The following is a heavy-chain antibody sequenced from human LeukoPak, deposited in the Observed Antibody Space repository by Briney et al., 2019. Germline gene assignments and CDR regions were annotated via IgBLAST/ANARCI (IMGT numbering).Heavy chain of an antibody. J-gene: IGHJ6*03. CDR3: ARGKTGDYYMDV. V-gene: IGHV3-11*01. CDR1: GFTFSDYY. Sequence: KAGGSLRLSCAASGFTFSDYYMRWIRQAPGKGLEWVSYISSSGSTIYYADSVKGRFTISRDTAKNSLYLQMNSLRAEDTAVYYCARGKTGDYYMDVWGKGTTVTVSS. CDR2: ISSSGSTI.